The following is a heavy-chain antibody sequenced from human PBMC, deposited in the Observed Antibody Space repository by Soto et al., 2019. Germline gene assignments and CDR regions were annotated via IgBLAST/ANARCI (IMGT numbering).Heavy chain of an antibody. CDR3: ARDINMGYYDSSGYFAYYYYGMDV. J-gene: IGHJ6*02. CDR2: TYYRSKWYN. V-gene: IGHV6-1*01. Sequence: PTQTLSLTCAISGDSVSSNSAAWNWIRQSPSRGLEWLGRTYYRSKWYNDYAVSVKSRITINPDTSKNQFSLQLNSVTPEDTAVYYCARDINMGYYDSSGYFAYYYYGMDVWGQGTTVTVSS. D-gene: IGHD3-22*01. CDR1: GDSVSSNSAA.